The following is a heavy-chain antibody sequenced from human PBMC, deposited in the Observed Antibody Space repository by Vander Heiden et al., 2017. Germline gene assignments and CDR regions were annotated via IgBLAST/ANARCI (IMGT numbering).Heavy chain of an antibody. D-gene: IGHD3-10*01. CDR1: GGSFSGYY. J-gene: IGHJ5*02. CDR3: ARGRRLHYYGSNWFDP. Sequence: QVQLQQWGAGLLKPSETLFLTCGVYGGSFSGYYWSWIRQPPGKGLEWIGENTHRGSTDYNPSLKSRVTISVDTSKDQFSLRVASVTAADTAVYYCARGRRLHYYGSNWFDPWGQGTLVTVSS. V-gene: IGHV4-34*01. CDR2: NTHRGST.